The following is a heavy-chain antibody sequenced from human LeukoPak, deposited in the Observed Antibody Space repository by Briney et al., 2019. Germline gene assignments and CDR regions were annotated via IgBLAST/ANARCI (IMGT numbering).Heavy chain of an antibody. J-gene: IGHJ4*02. D-gene: IGHD6-19*01. CDR3: ARYNNGCLDY. Sequence: GGSLRLSCAAARFTFSTFGMHCVRQAPGKGLEWVALISFDGKNKYYADSVKGRFTISRDNSKNTLYLRMNSLRAEDTAVYYCARYNNGCLDYWGQGTLVTVSS. CDR2: ISFDGKNK. V-gene: IGHV3-30*03. CDR1: RFTFSTFG.